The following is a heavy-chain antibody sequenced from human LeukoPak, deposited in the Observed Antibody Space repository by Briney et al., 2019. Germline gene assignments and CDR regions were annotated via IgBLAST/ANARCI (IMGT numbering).Heavy chain of an antibody. CDR1: GFTFSSYG. J-gene: IGHJ4*02. V-gene: IGHV3-30*02. CDR2: IRYDGSNK. D-gene: IGHD2-2*01. Sequence: GGSLRLSCAASGFTFSSYGMHWVRQAPGKGLEWVAFIRYDGSNKYYADSVKGRFTISRDNSKNTLYLQMNSLRAEDTAVYYCAKDRGLVVPAAIGLDYWGQGTLVTVSS. CDR3: AKDRGLVVPAAIGLDY.